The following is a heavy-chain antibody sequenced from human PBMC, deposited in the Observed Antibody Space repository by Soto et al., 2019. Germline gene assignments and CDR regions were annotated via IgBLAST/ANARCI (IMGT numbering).Heavy chain of an antibody. Sequence: QLQLQESGPGLVKPSEPLSLTCTVSVGSISTNNFFWGWIRQPPGKVLELVGTVYYTGSPYYNTSLKTRGTRSVDTSTNHGSRKLGTVTAADTAGYYRARGVDRVLRLDGNAPWGKGTLATVHS. CDR1: VGSISTNNFF. CDR3: ARGVDRVLRLDGNAP. D-gene: IGHD3-3*01. V-gene: IGHV4-39*02. CDR2: VYYTGSP. J-gene: IGHJ5*02.